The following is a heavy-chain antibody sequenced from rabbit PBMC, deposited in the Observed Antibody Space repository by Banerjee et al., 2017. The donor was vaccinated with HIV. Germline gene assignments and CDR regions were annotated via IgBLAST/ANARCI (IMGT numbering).Heavy chain of an antibody. CDR2: IYAGSSDII. D-gene: IGHD2-1*01. Sequence: QSLEESGGDLVKPGASLTLTCTASGFSFSSSYWICWVRQAPGKGLEWIGCIYAGSSDIIRYASWAKGRFTISKTSSTTVTLQMTSLTAADTATYFCARDDDYGDYTRLDLWGPGTLVTVS. V-gene: IGHV1S40*01. J-gene: IGHJ3*01. CDR1: GFSFSSSYW. CDR3: ARDDDYGDYTRLDL.